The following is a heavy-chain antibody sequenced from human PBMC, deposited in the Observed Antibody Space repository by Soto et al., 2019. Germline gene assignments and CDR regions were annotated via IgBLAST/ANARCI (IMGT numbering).Heavy chain of an antibody. CDR2: IYPGDSDT. D-gene: IGHD6-13*01. Sequence: GESLKISCKGSGYSFTSYWIGWVRQMPGKGLEWMGIIYPGDSDTRYSPSFQGQVTISADKSISTAYLQWSSLKASDTAMYYGARFATRAAAGLDVWGQGTTVTVSS. CDR1: GYSFTSYW. V-gene: IGHV5-51*01. J-gene: IGHJ6*02. CDR3: ARFATRAAAGLDV.